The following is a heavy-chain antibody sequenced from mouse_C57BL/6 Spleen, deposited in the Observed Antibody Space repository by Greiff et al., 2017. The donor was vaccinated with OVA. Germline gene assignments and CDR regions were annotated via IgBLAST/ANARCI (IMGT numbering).Heavy chain of an antibody. CDR3: ARVDGYYAMDY. CDR2: ISNLAYSI. CDR1: GFTFSDYG. Sequence: EVHLVESGGGLVQPGGSLKLSCAASGFTFSDYGMAWVRQAPRKGPEWVAFISNLAYSIYYADTVTGRFTISRENAKNTLYLEMSSLRSEDTAMYYCARVDGYYAMDYWGQGTSVTVSS. D-gene: IGHD2-3*01. V-gene: IGHV5-15*01. J-gene: IGHJ4*01.